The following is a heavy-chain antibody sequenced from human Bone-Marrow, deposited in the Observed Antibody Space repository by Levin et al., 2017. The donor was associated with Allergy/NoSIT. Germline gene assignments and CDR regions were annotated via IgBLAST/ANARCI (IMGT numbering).Heavy chain of an antibody. D-gene: IGHD2-15*01. CDR2: IFHSGST. J-gene: IGHJ4*02. Sequence: RSSETLSLTCAVSGGSISTSTWWSWVRQPPGKGLEWIGEIFHSGSTDYNPSLKSRVTISVDKSKNQFSLNLTSVTAADTAVYYCARHTWRHSIHFDSWGQGTLVTVSS. CDR1: GGSISTSTW. CDR3: ARHTWRHSIHFDS. V-gene: IGHV4-4*02.